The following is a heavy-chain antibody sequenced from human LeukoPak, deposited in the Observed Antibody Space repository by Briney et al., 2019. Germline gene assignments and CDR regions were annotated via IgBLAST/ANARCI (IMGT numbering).Heavy chain of an antibody. J-gene: IGHJ4*02. CDR1: GYTLTELS. Sequence: ASVKVSCKVSGYTLTELSMHWVRQAPGKGLEWMGGFDPEDGETIYAQKFQGRVTMTEDTSTDTAYMEMSSLRSEDTAVYYCATGLQGSSWHGYDYWGQGTLVTVSS. CDR3: ATGLQGSSWHGYDY. D-gene: IGHD6-13*01. CDR2: FDPEDGET. V-gene: IGHV1-24*01.